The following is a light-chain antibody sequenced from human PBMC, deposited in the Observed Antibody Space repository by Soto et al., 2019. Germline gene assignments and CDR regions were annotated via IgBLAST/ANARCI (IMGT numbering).Light chain of an antibody. CDR2: GNS. Sequence: QSVLTQPPSVSGAPGQRVTISCTGSSSNIGAGYDVHWYQQLPGTAPKLLIYGNSNRPSGVPDRFSGSKSGTSASLAITGIQADDKADYYCQSYDSSLSVSVFGGGTK. J-gene: IGLJ3*02. CDR3: QSYDSSLSVSV. CDR1: SSNIGAGYD. V-gene: IGLV1-40*01.